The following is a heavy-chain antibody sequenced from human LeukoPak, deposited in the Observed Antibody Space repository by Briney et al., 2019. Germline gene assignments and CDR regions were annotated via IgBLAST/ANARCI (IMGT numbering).Heavy chain of an antibody. J-gene: IGHJ4*02. Sequence: SETLSLTCTVSGGPISSSSYYWGWIRQPPGKGLEWIGSIYYSGSTYYNPSLKSRVTISVDTSKNQFSLKLSSVTAADTAVYYCARDKPAAPFDYWGQGTLVTVSS. V-gene: IGHV4-39*07. CDR1: GGPISSSSYY. CDR3: ARDKPAAPFDY. CDR2: IYYSGST. D-gene: IGHD2-2*01.